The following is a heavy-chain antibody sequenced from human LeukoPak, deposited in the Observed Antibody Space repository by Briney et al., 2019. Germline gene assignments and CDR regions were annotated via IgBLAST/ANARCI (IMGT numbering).Heavy chain of an antibody. CDR3: AGDSSGYYYSFFMDY. D-gene: IGHD3-22*01. CDR1: GGSISSSSYY. V-gene: IGHV4-39*07. CDR2: IYYSGST. J-gene: IGHJ4*02. Sequence: SETLSLTCTVSGGSISSSSYYWGWIRQPPGKGLEWIGSIYYSGSTYYNPSLKSRVTISVDTSKNQFSLKLSSVTAADTAVYYCAGDSSGYYYSFFMDYWGQGTLVTVSS.